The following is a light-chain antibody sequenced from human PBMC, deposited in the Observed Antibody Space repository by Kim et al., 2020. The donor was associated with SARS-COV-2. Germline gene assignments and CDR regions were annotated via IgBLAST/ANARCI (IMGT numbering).Light chain of an antibody. CDR2: RDS. Sequence: SYELTQPLSVSVALGQTARITCGGNNIGSKNVHWYQQKPGQATVLVIYRDSNRPSGIPERFSGSNSGNTATLTISIAQAGDEADYYCQVWDSSTVVIGG. J-gene: IGLJ2*01. CDR3: QVWDSSTVV. CDR1: NIGSKN. V-gene: IGLV3-9*01.